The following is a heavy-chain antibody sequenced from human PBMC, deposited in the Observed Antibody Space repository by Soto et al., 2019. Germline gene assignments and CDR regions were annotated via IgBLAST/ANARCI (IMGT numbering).Heavy chain of an antibody. CDR2: IYYSGST. D-gene: IGHD3-10*01. CDR1: GGSISSYY. V-gene: IGHV4-59*01. Sequence: SETLSLTCTVSGGSISSYYWSWIRQPPGKGLEWIGYIYYSGSTNYNPSLKSRVTISVDTSKNQFSLKLSSVTAADTAVYYCARSQIRYDYGSGSYYGGWFDPWGQGTLVTVAS. J-gene: IGHJ5*02. CDR3: ARSQIRYDYGSGSYYGGWFDP.